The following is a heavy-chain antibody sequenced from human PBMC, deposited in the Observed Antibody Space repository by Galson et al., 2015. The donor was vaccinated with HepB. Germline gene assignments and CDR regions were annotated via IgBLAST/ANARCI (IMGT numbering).Heavy chain of an antibody. CDR3: ARDPNYDFWSGPRAPFDY. Sequence: SLRLSCAASGFTFSSYSMNWVRQAPGKGLEWVAVISYDGSNKYYADSVKGRFTISRDNSKNTLYLQMNSLRAEDTAVYYCARDPNYDFWSGPRAPFDYWGQGTLVTVSS. D-gene: IGHD3-3*01. J-gene: IGHJ4*02. CDR2: ISYDGSNK. CDR1: GFTFSSYS. V-gene: IGHV3-30*03.